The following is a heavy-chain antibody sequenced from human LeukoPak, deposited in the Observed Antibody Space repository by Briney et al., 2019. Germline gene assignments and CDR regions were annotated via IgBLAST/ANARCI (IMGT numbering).Heavy chain of an antibody. Sequence: GGSLRLSCAASGFSVSSNYMNWVRQAPGKGLEWVSAIYTGGSTYYADSVKGRFTISRDNSKSTLYLQMNSLRAEDTALYYCARDKLGSGYSSDFDYWGQGTLVTVSS. CDR2: IYTGGST. CDR3: ARDKLGSGYSSDFDY. V-gene: IGHV3-66*02. D-gene: IGHD6-19*01. J-gene: IGHJ4*02. CDR1: GFSVSSNY.